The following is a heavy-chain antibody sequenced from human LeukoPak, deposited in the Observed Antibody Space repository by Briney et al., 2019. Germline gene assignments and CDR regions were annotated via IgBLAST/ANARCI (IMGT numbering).Heavy chain of an antibody. CDR1: DDSITMYY. V-gene: IGHV4-59*01. D-gene: IGHD3-10*01. CDR3: ARAQWSGGYYGSGSQNLYYYYYMDV. CDR2: VDHTGST. Sequence: SETLSLTCSVSDDSITMYYWTWIRQPPGKGLEWIGYVDHTGSTNYNPSLKSRVTISVDTSKNQFSLKLSSVTAADTAVYYCARAQWSGGYYGSGSQNLYYYYYMDVWGKGTTVTISS. J-gene: IGHJ6*03.